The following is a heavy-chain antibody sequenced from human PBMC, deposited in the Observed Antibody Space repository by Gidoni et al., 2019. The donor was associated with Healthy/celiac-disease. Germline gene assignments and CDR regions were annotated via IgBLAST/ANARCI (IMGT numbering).Heavy chain of an antibody. D-gene: IGHD1-26*01. V-gene: IGHV1-2*02. CDR3: ARDEPPSGSYYESYYYYGMDV. Sequence: QVQLVQSGAEVKKPGSSVKVSCKASGYTFTGYYMHWVRQAPGQGLEWMGWINPNSGGTNYAQNFQGRVTMTRDTSISTAYMELSRLRSDDTAVYYCARDEPPSGSYYESYYYYGMDVWGQGTTVTVSS. J-gene: IGHJ6*02. CDR2: INPNSGGT. CDR1: GYTFTGYY.